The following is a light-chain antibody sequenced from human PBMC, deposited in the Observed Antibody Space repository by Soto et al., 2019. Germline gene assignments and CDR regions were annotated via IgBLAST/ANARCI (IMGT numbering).Light chain of an antibody. CDR3: SSYTSSSTLL. CDR1: SSDVGGYNF. J-gene: IGLJ2*01. CDR2: DVS. V-gene: IGLV2-14*03. Sequence: QSALTQPASVSGSPGQSITISCTGTSSDVGGYNFVSWYQQHPGRAPKLMIYDVSNRPSGVSNRFSGSKSGNTASLTISGLHTEDEADYYCSSYTSSSTLLFGGGTKLTVL.